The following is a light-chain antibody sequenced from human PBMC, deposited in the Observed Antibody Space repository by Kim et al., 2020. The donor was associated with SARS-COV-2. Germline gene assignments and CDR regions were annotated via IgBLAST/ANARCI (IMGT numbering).Light chain of an antibody. CDR3: QVWDSSSDHWV. J-gene: IGLJ3*02. Sequence: APGKTARITCGGNNIGGKRVHWYQQKPGRAAVLFIYDDSDRPSGIPERFSGSNSGNTATLTISRVEAGDEADYCCQVWDSSSDHWVFGGGTQLTVL. V-gene: IGLV3-21*03. CDR2: DDS. CDR1: NIGGKR.